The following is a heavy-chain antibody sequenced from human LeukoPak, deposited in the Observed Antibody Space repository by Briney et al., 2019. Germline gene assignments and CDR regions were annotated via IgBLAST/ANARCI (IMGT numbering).Heavy chain of an antibody. CDR1: GFTFSDYY. CDR2: ISSSGSTI. J-gene: IGHJ6*03. CDR3: ARIIAAHYYMDV. D-gene: IGHD6-6*01. Sequence: GGSLRLSCAASGFTFSDYYMSWIRQAPGRGLEWVSYISSSGSTIYYADSVKGRFTISRDNAKNSLYLQMNSLRAEDTAVYYCARIIAAHYYMDVWGKGTTVTVSS. V-gene: IGHV3-11*01.